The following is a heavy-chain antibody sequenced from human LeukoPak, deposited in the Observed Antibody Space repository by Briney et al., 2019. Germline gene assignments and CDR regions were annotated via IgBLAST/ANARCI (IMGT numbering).Heavy chain of an antibody. V-gene: IGHV3-21*04. CDR2: ISSSSSYI. D-gene: IGHD5-24*01. CDR1: GFTFSSYG. Sequence: GGSLRLSCAASGFTFSSYGMSWVRQAPGKGLEWVSSISSSSSYIYYADSVKGRFTISRDNAKNSLYLQMNSLRAEDTAVYYCAKPGWLQTYYFDYWGQGTLVTVSS. J-gene: IGHJ4*02. CDR3: AKPGWLQTYYFDY.